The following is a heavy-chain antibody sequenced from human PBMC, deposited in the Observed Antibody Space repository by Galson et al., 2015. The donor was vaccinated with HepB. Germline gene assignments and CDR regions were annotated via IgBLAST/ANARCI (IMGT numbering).Heavy chain of an antibody. CDR3: ATNTVTTGLGY. Sequence: SLRLSCAASGFTFSSYAMGWVRQAPGRGLEWVSAISGSGGSTYYADSVKGRFTISRDNSKNTLYLQMNSLRAEDTAVYYCATNTVTTGLGYWGQGTLVTVSS. CDR2: ISGSGGST. V-gene: IGHV3-23*01. D-gene: IGHD4-17*01. CDR1: GFTFSSYA. J-gene: IGHJ4*02.